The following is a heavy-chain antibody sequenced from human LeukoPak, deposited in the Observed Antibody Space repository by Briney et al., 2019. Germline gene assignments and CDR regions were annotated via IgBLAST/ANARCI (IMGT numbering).Heavy chain of an antibody. D-gene: IGHD3-16*01. CDR2: ISYDGSNK. Sequence: GGSLRLSCAASGFIFSSYGMHWVRQAPGKGLEWVAVISYDGSNKYYADSVKGRFTISRDNSKNTLYLQMNSLRAEDTAVYYCAKDGENFHFGYWGQGTLVTVSS. CDR3: AKDGENFHFGY. V-gene: IGHV3-30*18. CDR1: GFIFSSYG. J-gene: IGHJ4*02.